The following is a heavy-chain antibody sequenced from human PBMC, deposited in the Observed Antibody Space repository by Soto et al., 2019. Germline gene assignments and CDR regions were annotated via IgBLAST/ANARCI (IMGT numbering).Heavy chain of an antibody. V-gene: IGHV5-10-1*01. CDR2: IDPSDSYT. CDR3: ARLGDIVVVPAAPPGYYYGMDV. D-gene: IGHD2-2*01. J-gene: IGHJ6*02. CDR1: GYSFTSYW. Sequence: GESLKISCKGSGYSFTSYWISWVRRMPGKGLEWMGRIDPSDSYTNYSPSFQGHVTISADKSISTAYLQWSSLKASDTAMYYCARLGDIVVVPAAPPGYYYGMDVWGQGTTVTVSS.